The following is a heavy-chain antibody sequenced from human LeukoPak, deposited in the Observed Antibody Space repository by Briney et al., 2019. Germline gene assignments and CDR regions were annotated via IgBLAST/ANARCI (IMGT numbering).Heavy chain of an antibody. CDR2: INPNSGGT. CDR3: ASQGERQLLLHQMDV. Sequence: GASVKVSCKASGYTFTGYYMHWVRQAPGQGLEWMGWINPNSGGTNYAQKFQGRVTMTRDTSISTACMELSRLRSDDTAVYYCASQGERQLLLHQMDVWGKGTTVTVSS. D-gene: IGHD3-22*01. V-gene: IGHV1-2*02. CDR1: GYTFTGYY. J-gene: IGHJ6*04.